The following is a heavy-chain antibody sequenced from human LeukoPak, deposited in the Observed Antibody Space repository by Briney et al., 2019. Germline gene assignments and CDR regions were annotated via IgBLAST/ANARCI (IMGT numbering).Heavy chain of an antibody. CDR3: TREGITAAADY. D-gene: IGHD6-13*01. CDR1: GFTFTNDF. CDR2: MKVDGSDI. V-gene: IGHV3-7*01. Sequence: GGSLRLSCAASGFTFTNDFMTWVRQAPGKGLEWVANMKVDGSDIHYVDSVKGRFTISSDNARNSLYLQMNTLRVADTAVYYCTREGITAAADYWGQGTLVTVSS. J-gene: IGHJ4*02.